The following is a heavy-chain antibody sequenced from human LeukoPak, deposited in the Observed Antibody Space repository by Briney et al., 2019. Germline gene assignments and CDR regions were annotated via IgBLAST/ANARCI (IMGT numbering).Heavy chain of an antibody. CDR1: GFTFSSYA. CDR3: VKGSAVSRPYYFAY. Sequence: GGSLRLSCAASGFTFSSYAMSSVRQAPGEGLEWVSAISTNGGSTYFAESGKGRFTNTTDKSKNTLSLEMNSLRPEDTAVYYGVKGSAVSRPYYFAYWGQGSLLTVSS. D-gene: IGHD6-13*01. CDR2: ISTNGGST. J-gene: IGHJ4*02. V-gene: IGHV3-23*01.